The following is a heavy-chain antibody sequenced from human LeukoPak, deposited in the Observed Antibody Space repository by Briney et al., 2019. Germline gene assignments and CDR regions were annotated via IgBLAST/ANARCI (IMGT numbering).Heavy chain of an antibody. V-gene: IGHV3-21*01. CDR2: ISSSSSYL. D-gene: IGHD1-26*01. CDR3: ARGMELVDY. CDR1: RFTFSTYT. Sequence: PGRSLRPSCAASRFTFSTYTMNWICQAPGKGLEWVSSISSSSSYLYYSDSVKGRFTISRDNARNSLYLQMNSLRVDDTAVYYCARGMELVDYWGQGTLVTVSS. J-gene: IGHJ4*02.